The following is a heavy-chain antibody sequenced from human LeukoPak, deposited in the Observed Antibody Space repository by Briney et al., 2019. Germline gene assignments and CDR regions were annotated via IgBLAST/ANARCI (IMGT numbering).Heavy chain of an antibody. D-gene: IGHD6-13*01. V-gene: IGHV3-23*01. Sequence: GGSLRLSCAASGFTFSSYAMTWVRQAPGKGLEWVSAFSATDGSAQYAESVKGRFTISRDNSKNRLYLQMNSLRAEDTVAYYCAKARIAAAGTGAFDVWGQGTMVTVSS. CDR3: AKARIAAAGTGAFDV. CDR1: GFTFSSYA. CDR2: FSATDGSA. J-gene: IGHJ3*01.